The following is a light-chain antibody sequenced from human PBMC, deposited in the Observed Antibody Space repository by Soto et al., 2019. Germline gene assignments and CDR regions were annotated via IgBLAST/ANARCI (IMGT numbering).Light chain of an antibody. CDR2: EGS. CDR3: CSYAGSSTLV. Sequence: QSVLTQPASVSGSPGQSITISCTGISSDVGSYNLVSWYQQHPGKAPKLMIYEGSKRPSGVSNRFSGSKSGNTASLTISGLQAEDEAEYYCCSYAGSSTLVFGGGTKVTVL. CDR1: SSDVGSYNL. V-gene: IGLV2-23*01. J-gene: IGLJ2*01.